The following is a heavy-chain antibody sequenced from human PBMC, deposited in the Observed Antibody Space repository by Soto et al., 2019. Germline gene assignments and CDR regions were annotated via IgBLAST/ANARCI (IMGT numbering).Heavy chain of an antibody. CDR2: ISDSGGST. V-gene: IGHV3-23*04. CDR1: GFTFSSYG. J-gene: IGHJ4*02. Sequence: VQLVESGGGVVQPGRSLRLSCAASGFTFSSYGMHWVRQAPGKGLEWVSTISDSGGSTSYADSVKGRLTISRDNSMNTLYLQMDSLRVEDTAVYYCVKRDLAYWGQGTLVTVSS. CDR3: VKRDLAY.